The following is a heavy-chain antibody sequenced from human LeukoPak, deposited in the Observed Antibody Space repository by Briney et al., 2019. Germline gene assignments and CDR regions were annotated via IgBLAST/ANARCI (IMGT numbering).Heavy chain of an antibody. CDR1: GGSISSGDYY. D-gene: IGHD3-3*01. Sequence: SQTLSLTCTVSGGSISSGDYYWSWIRQPPGKGLEWIGCIYYSGSTYYNPPLKSRVTISVDTSKNQFSLKLSSVTAADTAVYYCARVLKGTTIFGVANWFDPWGQGTLVAVSS. V-gene: IGHV4-30-4*08. J-gene: IGHJ5*02. CDR2: IYYSGST. CDR3: ARVLKGTTIFGVANWFDP.